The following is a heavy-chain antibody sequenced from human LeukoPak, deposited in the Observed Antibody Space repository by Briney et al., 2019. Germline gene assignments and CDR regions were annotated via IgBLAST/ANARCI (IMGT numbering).Heavy chain of an antibody. V-gene: IGHV3-21*01. J-gene: IGHJ4*02. CDR3: ARDGDIVVVPAAKGQAENY. CDR1: GFTFSSYS. D-gene: IGHD2-2*01. Sequence: GGSLRLSCAASGFTFSSYSMNWVRQAPGKGLEWVSSISSSSSYIYYAGSVKGRFTISRDNAKNSLYLQMNSLRAEDTAVYYCARDGDIVVVPAAKGQAENYWGQGTLVTVSS. CDR2: ISSSSSYI.